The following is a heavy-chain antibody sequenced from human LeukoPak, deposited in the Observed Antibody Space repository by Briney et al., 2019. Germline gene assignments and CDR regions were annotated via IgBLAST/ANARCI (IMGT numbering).Heavy chain of an antibody. CDR3: AKGFGYYFDY. CDR2: ISGSTGHT. Sequence: GGSPRLSCAASGFTLGNYAMRWVRQAPGKGLEWVSTISGSTGHTYYADSVKGRFTISRDDSKNTLYLQMNSLRAEDTAVYYCAKGFGYYFDYWGQGTLVTVSS. D-gene: IGHD3-10*01. J-gene: IGHJ4*02. V-gene: IGHV3-23*01. CDR1: GFTLGNYA.